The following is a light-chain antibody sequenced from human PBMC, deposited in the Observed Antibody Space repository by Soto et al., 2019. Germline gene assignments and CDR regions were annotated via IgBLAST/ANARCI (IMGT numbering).Light chain of an antibody. Sequence: EILMTQSPDPLSVSPGESATLSCRASQRVSNNLAWYQQKPGQAPRLLMYGASTRATGSPARFSGSGSGTEFTLTITSLHPEYFAVYYCQQYNYLITLGQGTRLEIK. CDR2: GAS. CDR3: QQYNYLIT. V-gene: IGKV3-15*01. J-gene: IGKJ5*01. CDR1: QRVSNN.